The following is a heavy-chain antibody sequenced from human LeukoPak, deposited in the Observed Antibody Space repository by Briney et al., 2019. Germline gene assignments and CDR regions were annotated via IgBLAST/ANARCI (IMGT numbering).Heavy chain of an antibody. Sequence: PGRSLRLSCAASGFTFDGYAMHWVRQAPGKGLEWVSGISWNSGTMGYADSVKGRFTISRDNAKNSLYLQMNSLRAEDTAVYYCAKESVLDDGLLPLIYYDSSGSVGYWGQGTLVTVSS. V-gene: IGHV3-9*01. J-gene: IGHJ4*02. D-gene: IGHD3-22*01. CDR2: ISWNSGTM. CDR1: GFTFDGYA. CDR3: AKESVLDDGLLPLIYYDSSGSVGY.